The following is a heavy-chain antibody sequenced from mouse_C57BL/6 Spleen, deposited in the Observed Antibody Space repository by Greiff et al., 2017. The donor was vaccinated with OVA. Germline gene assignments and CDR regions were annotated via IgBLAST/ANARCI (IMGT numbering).Heavy chain of an antibody. J-gene: IGHJ1*03. Sequence: VKLVESGPELVKPGASVKISCKASGYAFSSSWMNWVKQRPGKGLEWIGRIYPGDGDTNYNGKFKGKATLTADKSSSTAYMQLSSLTSEDSAVYFCASGYYSPWYFDVWGTGTTVTVSS. CDR1: GYAFSSSW. D-gene: IGHD2-12*01. CDR3: ASGYYSPWYFDV. V-gene: IGHV1-82*01. CDR2: IYPGDGDT.